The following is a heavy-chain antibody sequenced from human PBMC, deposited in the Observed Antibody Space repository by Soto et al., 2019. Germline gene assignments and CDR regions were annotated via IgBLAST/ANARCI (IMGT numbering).Heavy chain of an antibody. CDR2: IIPIFGTA. Sequence: QVQLVQSGAEVKKPGSSVKVSCKASGGTFSSYAISWVRQAPGQGLEWMGGIIPIFGTANYAQKFQGRVTITADESTSTAYMELSSLRSEDTAVYYCARVRKVTTPWALPYGMDVWGQGTTVTVSS. CDR1: GGTFSSYA. D-gene: IGHD4-17*01. V-gene: IGHV1-69*01. CDR3: ARVRKVTTPWALPYGMDV. J-gene: IGHJ6*02.